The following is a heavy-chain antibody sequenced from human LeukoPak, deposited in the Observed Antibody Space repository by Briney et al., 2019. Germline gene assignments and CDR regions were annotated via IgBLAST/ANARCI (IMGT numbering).Heavy chain of an antibody. V-gene: IGHV4-39*01. CDR2: IYYSGST. CDR3: AGPNYYYMDV. J-gene: IGHJ6*03. CDR1: GGSISGGSSY. Sequence: SETLSLTCTVSGGSISGGSSYWVWIRPPPGKGLEWIGSIYYSGSTYYNPSLKSRVTISVDTSKNQFSLKLSSVTAADTAVYYCAGPNYYYMDVWGKGTTVTVSS.